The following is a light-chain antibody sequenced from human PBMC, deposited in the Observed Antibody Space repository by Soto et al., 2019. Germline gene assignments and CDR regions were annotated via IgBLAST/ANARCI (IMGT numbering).Light chain of an antibody. J-gene: IGKJ5*01. CDR2: GAS. CDR3: QQYGSSPPT. Sequence: EIVMTHSPATLSVSPWEIATLSCWASQSVSSSYLAWYQQKPGQAPRLLIYGASSRATGIPDRFSGSGSGTDFTLTISRLEPEDFAVYYCQQYGSSPPTFGHGTRLEIK. CDR1: QSVSSSY. V-gene: IGKV3-20*01.